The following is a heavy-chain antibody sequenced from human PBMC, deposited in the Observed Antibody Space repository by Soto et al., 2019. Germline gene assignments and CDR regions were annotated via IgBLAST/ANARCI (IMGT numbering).Heavy chain of an antibody. J-gene: IGHJ4*02. CDR2: ISSSSSYI. CDR3: ARSPGRDGYNNFDY. V-gene: IGHV3-21*01. D-gene: IGHD1-1*01. CDR1: GLTFSIYS. Sequence: PGGSLRLSCAASGLTFSIYSMNWVRQAPGKGLEWVSSISSSSSYIYYADSVKGRFTISRDNAKNSLYLQMNTLRAEDTAVYYCARSPGRDGYNNFDYWGQGTLVTVSS.